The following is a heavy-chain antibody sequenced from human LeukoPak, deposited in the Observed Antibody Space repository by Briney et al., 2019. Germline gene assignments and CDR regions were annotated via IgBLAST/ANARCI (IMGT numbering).Heavy chain of an antibody. CDR3: ARDSIFGVVIIGGVYFDY. Sequence: PGGSLRLSCAASGFTFSSYSMNWVRQAPGKGLEWVSSISSSSSYIYYADSVKGRFTISRDNAKNSLYLQMNSLRAEDTAVYYCARDSIFGVVIIGGVYFDYWGQGTLVTVSS. D-gene: IGHD3-3*01. V-gene: IGHV3-21*01. CDR1: GFTFSSYS. CDR2: ISSSSSYI. J-gene: IGHJ4*02.